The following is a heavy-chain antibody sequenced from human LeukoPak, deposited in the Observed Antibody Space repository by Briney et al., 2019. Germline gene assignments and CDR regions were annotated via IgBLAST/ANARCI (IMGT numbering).Heavy chain of an antibody. CDR1: GYTFTSYY. CDR3: ARGPSFGYYDSSGYYLDY. Sequence: GASVKVSCKASGYTFTSYYMHWVRQAPGQGLEWMGIINPSGGSTSYAQKFQGRVTMTRDTSTSTVYMELSSLRSEDTAVYYCARGPSFGYYDSSGYYLDYWGQGTLVTVSS. J-gene: IGHJ4*02. V-gene: IGHV1-46*01. D-gene: IGHD3-22*01. CDR2: INPSGGST.